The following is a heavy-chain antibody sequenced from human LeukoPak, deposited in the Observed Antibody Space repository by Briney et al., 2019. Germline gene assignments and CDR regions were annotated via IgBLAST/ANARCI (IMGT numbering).Heavy chain of an antibody. Sequence: SETLSLTCAVSGGSISSINWWSWVRQPPGKGLEWIGEIYHSGSTNYNPSLKSRVTISVDKSKNQFSLKLSSVTAADTAVYYCARDMAALWPRGRWFDPWGQGTLVTVSS. V-gene: IGHV4-4*02. J-gene: IGHJ5*02. CDR1: GGSISSINW. D-gene: IGHD3-10*01. CDR3: ARDMAALWPRGRWFDP. CDR2: IYHSGST.